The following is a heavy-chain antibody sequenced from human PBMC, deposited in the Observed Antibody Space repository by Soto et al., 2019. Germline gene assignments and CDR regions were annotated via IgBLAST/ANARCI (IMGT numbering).Heavy chain of an antibody. CDR3: ARLRRETYLNDAFDI. CDR1: GTFKSYA. V-gene: IGHV1-69*01. J-gene: IGHJ3*02. CDR2: ITPIFGTT. Sequence: QVQLVQSGAEVKKPGSSVKVSCKASGTFKSYAITWVRQAPGQGLEWMGVITPIFGTTNYAHKFQGRVTITADESKSTDYMELSSMRSGDTDVYYCARLRRETYLNDAFDIWGPGTMVTVSS.